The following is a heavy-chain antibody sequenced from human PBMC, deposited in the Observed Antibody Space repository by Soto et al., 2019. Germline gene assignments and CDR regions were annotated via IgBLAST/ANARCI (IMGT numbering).Heavy chain of an antibody. CDR3: ARDIGSYAYGEGY. V-gene: IGHV4-4*07. D-gene: IGHD3-10*01. J-gene: IGHJ4*02. CDR2: VYSSGTT. Sequence: WETLSLTCSVSGGSINSYWWSWIRQPAGKGLEWIGRVYSSGTTDYNPSLNSRATLSVETSKNQFSLKLSSVTAADTAVYYCARDIGSYAYGEGYWGQGIQVTSPQ. CDR1: GGSINSYW.